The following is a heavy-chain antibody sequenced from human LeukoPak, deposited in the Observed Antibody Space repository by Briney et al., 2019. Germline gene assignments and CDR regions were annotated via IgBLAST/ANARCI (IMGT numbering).Heavy chain of an antibody. CDR3: ATLDDYGDYALDC. CDR1: GFTFSSYS. CDR2: ISSSSSTI. J-gene: IGHJ4*02. Sequence: PGGSLRLSCAASGFTFSSYSMNWVRQAPGKGLEWASYISSSSSTIYYADSVKGRFTISRDNAKNSLYLQMNSLRDEDTAVYYCATLDDYGDYALDCWGQGTLVTVSS. V-gene: IGHV3-48*02. D-gene: IGHD4-17*01.